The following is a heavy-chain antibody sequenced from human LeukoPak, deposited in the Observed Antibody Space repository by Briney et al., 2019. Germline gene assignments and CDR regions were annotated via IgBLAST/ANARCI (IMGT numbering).Heavy chain of an antibody. CDR3: AAVAYGSGSYYGSFDY. CDR1: GFTFTSSA. Sequence: GTSVKVSCKASGFTFTSSAVQWVRQARGQRLEWIGWIVVGSGNTNYAQKFQERVTITRDMSTSTAYMELSSLRSEDTAVCYCAAVAYGSGSYYGSFDYWGQGTLVTVSS. V-gene: IGHV1-58*01. CDR2: IVVGSGNT. J-gene: IGHJ4*02. D-gene: IGHD3-10*01.